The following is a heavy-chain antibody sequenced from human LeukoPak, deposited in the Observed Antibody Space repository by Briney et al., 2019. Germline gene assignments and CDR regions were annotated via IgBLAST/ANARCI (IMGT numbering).Heavy chain of an antibody. J-gene: IGHJ5*02. V-gene: IGHV1-69*13. D-gene: IGHD2-15*01. CDR3: ARDSLGYCSP. CDR2: IIPIFGTA. CDR1: GGTFSSYA. Sequence: ASVKVSCKASGGTFSSYAISWVRQAPGQGLEWMGGIIPIFGTANYAQKFQGRVTITADESTSTAYMELSRLRSDDTAVYYCARDSLGYCSPWGQGTLVTVSS.